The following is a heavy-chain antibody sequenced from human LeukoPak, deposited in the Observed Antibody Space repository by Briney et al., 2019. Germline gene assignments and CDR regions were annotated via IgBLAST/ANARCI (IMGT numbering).Heavy chain of an antibody. V-gene: IGHV4-4*07. J-gene: IGHJ4*02. CDR3: ARGKSRGSHIDY. Sequence: TSETLSLTCTVSGGSINSYYWSWIRQSAGKGLEWIGRIYYSGSTNYNPSLKSRVTISVDTSKNQFSLKVRSVTAADTAVYFCARGKSRGSHIDYWGQGTLVTVSS. CDR1: GGSINSYY. CDR2: IYYSGST. D-gene: IGHD1-26*01.